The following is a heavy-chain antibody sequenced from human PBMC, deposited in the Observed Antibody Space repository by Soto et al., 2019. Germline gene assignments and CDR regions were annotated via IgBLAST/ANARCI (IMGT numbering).Heavy chain of an antibody. J-gene: IGHJ4*02. V-gene: IGHV4-38-2*01. CDR3: ARGWYYFDV. CDR2: IYYGGTT. D-gene: IGHD2-15*01. Sequence: PSETLSLTCDVSGEPMTGGYYWGWIRQSPGKGLEWIGSIYYGGTTYYNPSLRSRLAISIDTSKNQFSLRLSSVTAADTALYYCARGWYYFDVWGQGSLVTVS. CDR1: GEPMTGGYY.